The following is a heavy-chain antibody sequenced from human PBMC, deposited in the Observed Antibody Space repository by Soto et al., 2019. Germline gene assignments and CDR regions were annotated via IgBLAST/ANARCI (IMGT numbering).Heavy chain of an antibody. V-gene: IGHV3-53*01. D-gene: IGHD3-22*01. CDR3: AIEGRRYYYDSSGYYPDYYYYGMDV. CDR1: GFTVSSNY. CDR2: IYSGGST. Sequence: PGGSLRLSCAASGFTVSSNYMSWVRQAPGKGLEWVSVIYSGGSTYYADSVKGRFTISRDNSKNTLYLQMNSLRAEDTAVYYCAIEGRRYYYDSSGYYPDYYYYGMDVWGQGTTVTVSS. J-gene: IGHJ6*02.